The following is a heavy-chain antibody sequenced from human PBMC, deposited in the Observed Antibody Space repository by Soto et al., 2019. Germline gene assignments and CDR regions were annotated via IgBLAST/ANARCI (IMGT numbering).Heavy chain of an antibody. CDR1: GGTFSSYA. D-gene: IGHD3-10*01. J-gene: IGHJ4*02. V-gene: IGHV1-69*01. CDR3: ARDDYYGSGSYGFYFDY. Sequence: QVQLVQSGAEVKKPGSSVKVSCKASGGTFSSYAISWVRQAPGQGLEWMGGIIPIFGTANYAQKFQGRVTIPADESTSTAYMELSSLRSEDTAVYYCARDDYYGSGSYGFYFDYWGQGTLVTVSS. CDR2: IIPIFGTA.